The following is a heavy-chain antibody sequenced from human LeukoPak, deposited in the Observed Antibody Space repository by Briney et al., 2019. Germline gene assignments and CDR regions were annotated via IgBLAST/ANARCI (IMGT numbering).Heavy chain of an antibody. V-gene: IGHV3-20*04. D-gene: IGHD3-10*01. CDR1: GFTSDDYG. CDR2: INWNGGST. J-gene: IGHJ3*02. CDR3: ARRRQSLWFGESSDAFDI. Sequence: GGSLRLSCAASGFTSDDYGMSWVRQAPGKGLEWVSGINWNGGSTGYADSVKGRFTISRDNAKNSLYLQMNSLRAEDTALYYCARRRQSLWFGESSDAFDIWGQGTMVTVSS.